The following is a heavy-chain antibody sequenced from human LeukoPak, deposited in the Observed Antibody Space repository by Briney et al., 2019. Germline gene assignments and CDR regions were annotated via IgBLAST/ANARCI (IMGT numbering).Heavy chain of an antibody. V-gene: IGHV4-34*01. CDR2: INHSGST. J-gene: IGHJ6*02. D-gene: IGHD2-2*02. CDR3: AKGRGKYRLLYLPHPSYGMDV. CDR1: GGSFSGYY. Sequence: ASETLSLTCAVYGGSFSGYYWSWIRQPPGKGLEWIGEINHSGSTNYNPSLKSRVTISVDTSKNQFSLKLSSVTAADTAVYYCAKGRGKYRLLYLPHPSYGMDVWGQGTTVTVSS.